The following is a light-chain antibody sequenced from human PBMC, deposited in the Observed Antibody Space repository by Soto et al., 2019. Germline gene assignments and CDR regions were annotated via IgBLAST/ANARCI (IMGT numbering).Light chain of an antibody. J-gene: IGLJ1*01. Sequence: QSALTQPASVSGSPGQSITISCTGTSSDVGNYNLVSWYQHHPGKAPKLMIYEVSKRPSGVSNRFSGSKSGDTASLTISGLQAEDEADYYCCSYAGSNYVFGTGTNVTVL. V-gene: IGLV2-23*02. CDR1: SSDVGNYNL. CDR2: EVS. CDR3: CSYAGSNYV.